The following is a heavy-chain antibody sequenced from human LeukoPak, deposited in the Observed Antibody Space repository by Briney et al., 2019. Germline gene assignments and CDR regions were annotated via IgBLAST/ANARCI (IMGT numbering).Heavy chain of an antibody. J-gene: IGHJ3*02. CDR3: ASHYDILTGYPLDAFDI. Sequence: GESLKISCKGSGYSFTSYWISWVRQMPGKGLEWMGRIDPSDSYTNYSPSFQGHVTISADKSISTAYLQWSSLKASDTAMYYCASHYDILTGYPLDAFDIWGQGTMVTVSS. CDR1: GYSFTSYW. V-gene: IGHV5-10-1*01. CDR2: IDPSDSYT. D-gene: IGHD3-9*01.